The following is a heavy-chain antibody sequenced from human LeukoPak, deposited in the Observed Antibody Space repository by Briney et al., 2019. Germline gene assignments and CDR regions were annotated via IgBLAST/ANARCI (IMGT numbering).Heavy chain of an antibody. CDR1: GYTLTELS. V-gene: IGHV1-24*01. J-gene: IGHJ4*02. D-gene: IGHD3-3*01. CDR2: FDPEDGET. CDR3: ARSPKLRFLEWLSRNPWAYFYFDY. Sequence: ASVKVSCKVSGYTLTELSMHWVRQAPGKGLEWMGGFDPEDGETIYAQKFRGRVTMTEDTSTDTAYMELSSLRSEDTVVYYCARSPKLRFLEWLSRNPWAYFYFDYWGQGTLVTVSS.